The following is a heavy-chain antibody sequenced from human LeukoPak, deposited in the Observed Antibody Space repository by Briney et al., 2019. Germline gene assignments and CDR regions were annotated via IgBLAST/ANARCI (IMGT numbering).Heavy chain of an antibody. CDR2: IIPIFGTA. V-gene: IGHV1-69*01. CDR3: AGGRGYSYCPKEP. D-gene: IGHD5-18*01. J-gene: IGHJ5*02. CDR1: GGTFSSYA. Sequence: GASVNVSCKASGGTFSSYAISWVRQAPGQGLEWMGGIIPIFGTANYAQKFQGRVTITADECTSTAYMELSSLRPEDTAVYYFAGGRGYSYCPKEPLGQGTLGTVSS.